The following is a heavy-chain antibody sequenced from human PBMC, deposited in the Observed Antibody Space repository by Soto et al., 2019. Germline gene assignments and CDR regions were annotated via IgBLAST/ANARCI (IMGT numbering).Heavy chain of an antibody. V-gene: IGHV4-4*02. J-gene: IGHJ5*02. CDR3: ARAVPFSLGP. CDR1: GDSVSSSDW. Sequence: QVQLQESGPGLVKASGTLSLTCAVSGDSVSSSDWWCWVRQPPGKGLEWTGEISHSGTTNYNPSLKSRVTISLDKSKKQFSLKLTSATAADTAVYYCARAVPFSLGPWGQGILVTVSS. CDR2: ISHSGTT. D-gene: IGHD3-16*01.